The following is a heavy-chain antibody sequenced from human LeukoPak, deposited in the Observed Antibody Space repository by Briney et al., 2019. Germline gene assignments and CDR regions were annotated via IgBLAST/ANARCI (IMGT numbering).Heavy chain of an antibody. Sequence: PSETLSLTCTVSGGSISSYYWSWIRQAPGKGLEWVSYISSSGSTIYYADSVKGRFTISRDNAKNSLYLQMNSLRAEDTAVYYCAVGATSWWFGAFDIWGQGTMVTVSS. CDR3: AVGATSWWFGAFDI. CDR2: ISSSGSTI. D-gene: IGHD1-26*01. CDR1: GGSISSYY. J-gene: IGHJ3*02. V-gene: IGHV3-11*01.